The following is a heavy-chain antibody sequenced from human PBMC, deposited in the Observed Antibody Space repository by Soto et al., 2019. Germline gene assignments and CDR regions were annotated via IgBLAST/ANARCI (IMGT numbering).Heavy chain of an antibody. J-gene: IGHJ5*02. CDR2: IYYSGST. CDR3: ARGGGVLMVYAMGWFDP. V-gene: IGHV4-59*01. Sequence: SLTCTVSDGSISSYYWSWIRQPPGKGLEWIGYIYYSGSTNYNPSLKSRVTISVDTSKNQFSLKLSSVTAADTAVYYCARGGGVLMVYAMGWFDPWGQGTLVTVSS. CDR1: DGSISSYY. D-gene: IGHD2-8*01.